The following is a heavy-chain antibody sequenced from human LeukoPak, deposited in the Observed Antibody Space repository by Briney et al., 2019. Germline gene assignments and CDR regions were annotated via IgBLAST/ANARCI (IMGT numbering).Heavy chain of an antibody. V-gene: IGHV1-18*04. Sequence: ASVKVSCKASGYTFSAYYMHWVRQAPGQGLEWMGWLNPRNGDSNYAQKLQGRVTMTTDTSTSTAYMELRSLRSDDTAVYYCARRAWDYDFWSGYYTVTATHIDYWGQGTLVTVSS. CDR2: LNPRNGDS. CDR1: GYTFSAYY. J-gene: IGHJ4*02. D-gene: IGHD3-3*01. CDR3: ARRAWDYDFWSGYYTVTATHIDY.